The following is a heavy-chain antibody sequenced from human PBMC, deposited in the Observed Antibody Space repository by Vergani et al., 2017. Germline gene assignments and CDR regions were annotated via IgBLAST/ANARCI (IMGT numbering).Heavy chain of an antibody. Sequence: EVQLEESGGGLVLPGRSLRLSCVASGFTSAGYAMHWVRQAPGKGLEWVSCISWNSNSIGYADSVKGRFTISRDNAKNSLYLQMNSLRAEDKALYYCAKDLGTSSGGGWFNPWGQGTLFPVS. CDR1: GFTSAGYA. CDR3: AKDLGTSSGGGWFNP. D-gene: IGHD6-6*01. V-gene: IGHV3-9*02. CDR2: ISWNSNSI. J-gene: IGHJ5*02.